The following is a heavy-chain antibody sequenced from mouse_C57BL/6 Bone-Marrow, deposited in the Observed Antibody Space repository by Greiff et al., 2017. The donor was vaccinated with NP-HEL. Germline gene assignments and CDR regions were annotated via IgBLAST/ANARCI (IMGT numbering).Heavy chain of an antibody. J-gene: IGHJ3*01. Sequence: EVQLVESGGGLVKPGVSLKLSCAASGFTFSSYAMSWVRQTPEKRLEWVATISDGGSYTYYPDNVKGRFTISRDNAKNNLYLQMSHLKSEDTAMYYCARALNYYGSSSWFAYWGQGTLVTVSA. D-gene: IGHD1-1*01. CDR2: ISDGGSYT. CDR1: GFTFSSYA. V-gene: IGHV5-4*01. CDR3: ARALNYYGSSSWFAY.